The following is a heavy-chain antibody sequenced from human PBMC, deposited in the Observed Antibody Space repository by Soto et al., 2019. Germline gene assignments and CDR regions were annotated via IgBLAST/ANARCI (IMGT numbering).Heavy chain of an antibody. CDR3: VTGWSEY. CDR2: IVVGSGNT. CDR1: GFTFTSSA. V-gene: IGHV1-58*01. Sequence: GASVKVSCKASGFTFTSSAVQWVRQARGQRLEWIGWIVVGSGNTNYAQKFQERVTITRDMSTSTAYMELNSLRPEDTALYYCVTGWSEYWGQGTLVTVSS. J-gene: IGHJ4*02. D-gene: IGHD2-15*01.